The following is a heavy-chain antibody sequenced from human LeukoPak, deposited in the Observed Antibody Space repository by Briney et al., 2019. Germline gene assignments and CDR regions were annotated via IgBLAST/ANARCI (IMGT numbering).Heavy chain of an antibody. CDR3: ASMKVTAITTHFDY. CDR2: ISPSGGST. Sequence: ASVKVSCKAFGYTFTSNYMHWVRQAPGQGPEWMGVISPSGGSTTYAQKFQGRVTMTRDTSISTAYMELSRLRSDDTAVYYCASMKVTAITTHFDYWGQGTLVTVSS. V-gene: IGHV1-46*01. CDR1: GYTFTSNY. J-gene: IGHJ4*02. D-gene: IGHD2-21*02.